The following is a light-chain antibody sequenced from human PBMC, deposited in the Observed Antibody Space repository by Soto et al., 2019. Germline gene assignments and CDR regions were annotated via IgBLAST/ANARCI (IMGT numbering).Light chain of an antibody. Sequence: QSVLTQPPSASGTTRQRVTSSCSGSSSKIGSNTVNWYQQLPGTAPKLLIYSNNQRPSGVPDRFSGSKSGTSASLAISGLQSEDEADYYCAAWDDSLNGVVFGGGTKLTVL. CDR2: SNN. CDR1: SSKIGSNT. CDR3: AAWDDSLNGVV. V-gene: IGLV1-44*01. J-gene: IGLJ2*01.